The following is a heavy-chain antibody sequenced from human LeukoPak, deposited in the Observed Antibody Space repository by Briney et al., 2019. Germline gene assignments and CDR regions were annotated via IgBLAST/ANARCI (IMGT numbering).Heavy chain of an antibody. D-gene: IGHD3-3*01. J-gene: IGHJ4*02. CDR3: ANGRGWSGSLGAY. V-gene: IGHV3-23*01. CDR2: ITSGGGST. CDR1: GFTFSSYA. Sequence: GGSLRLSCAASGFTFSSYAMSWVRQAPGRGLEWVSAITSGGGSTYYADSVKGRFTISRDNSKNTLYLQMNSLRAEDTAVYYCANGRGWSGSLGAYWGQGTLVTVSS.